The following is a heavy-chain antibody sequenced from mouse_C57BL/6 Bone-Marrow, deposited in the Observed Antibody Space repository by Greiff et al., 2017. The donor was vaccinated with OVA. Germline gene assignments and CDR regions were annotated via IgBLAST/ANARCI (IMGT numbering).Heavy chain of an antibody. CDR1: GFTFNDYQ. D-gene: IGHD1-1*01. CDR3: VKAVSSGSSYTWFAY. V-gene: IGHV7-4*01. CDR2: IRNKANGYTT. J-gene: IGHJ3*01. Sequence: DVMLVESGGGLVQPGASLRLSCAASGFTFNDYQMSWVRPAPGKAPEWLALIRNKANGYTTEYTASVKGRFTISRDNSQNILYLQMNTLRAEDSATYYCVKAVSSGSSYTWFAYWGQGTLVTVSA.